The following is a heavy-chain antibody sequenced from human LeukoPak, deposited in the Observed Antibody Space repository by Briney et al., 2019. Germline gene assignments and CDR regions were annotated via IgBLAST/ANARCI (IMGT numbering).Heavy chain of an antibody. CDR1: GFTFRTYA. CDR3: AKRTMSAFDS. D-gene: IGHD5-24*01. CDR2: IRGSGNGT. V-gene: IGHV3-23*01. Sequence: GGSLRLSCTASGFTFRTYAMNWVRQAPGKGLEWLSGIRGSGNGTYYADSVKGRFIISRDNSKKMVYLKMNSLTVEDTATYYCAKRTMSAFDSWGQGTLLIVSS. J-gene: IGHJ4*02.